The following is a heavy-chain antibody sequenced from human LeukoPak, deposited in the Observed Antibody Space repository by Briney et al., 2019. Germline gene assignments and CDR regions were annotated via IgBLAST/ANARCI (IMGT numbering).Heavy chain of an antibody. D-gene: IGHD5-24*01. J-gene: IGHJ4*02. V-gene: IGHV3-23*01. CDR2: VSDSGAGT. Sequence: GGSLRLCCAASGFSFSNYAMSWVRQAPGKGLEWVSAVSDSGAGTYYADSVKGRFTISRDDSKNTMYLQMNSLRDEDTAVYYCAKEMALTKPFDYWGQGAQVTVSS. CDR1: GFSFSNYA. CDR3: AKEMALTKPFDY.